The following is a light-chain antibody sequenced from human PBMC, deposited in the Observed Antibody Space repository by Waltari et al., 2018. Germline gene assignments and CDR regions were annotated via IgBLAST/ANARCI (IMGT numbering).Light chain of an antibody. CDR2: TAS. V-gene: IGKV1-9*01. CDR3: QQVNGYPLT. Sequence: DIQLTQSPSFLSASVGDRVTITCRASQDIRGYLAWYQQKPGKAPELLIYTASTLQSGVPSRFSGSGSGTEFTLTISSLQPEDFATFYCQQVNGYPLTFGGGTKVEIK. CDR1: QDIRGY. J-gene: IGKJ4*01.